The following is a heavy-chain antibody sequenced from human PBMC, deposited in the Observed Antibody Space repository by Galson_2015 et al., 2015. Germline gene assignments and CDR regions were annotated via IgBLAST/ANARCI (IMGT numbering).Heavy chain of an antibody. D-gene: IGHD3-22*01. CDR1: GYSFTSYW. V-gene: IGHV5-51*01. J-gene: IGHJ4*02. CDR2: IYPGDSDT. Sequence: QSGAEVKKPGESLKISCKGSGYSFTSYWIGWVRQMPGKGLEWMGIIYPGDSDTRYSPSFQGQVTISADKSISTAYLQWSSLKASDTAMYYCPRFGDYYDSSGYPYYFDYWGQGTLVTVSS. CDR3: PRFGDYYDSSGYPYYFDY.